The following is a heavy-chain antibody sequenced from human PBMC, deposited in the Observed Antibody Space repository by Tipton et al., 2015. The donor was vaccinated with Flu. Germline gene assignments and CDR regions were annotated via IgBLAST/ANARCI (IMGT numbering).Heavy chain of an antibody. Sequence: SLRLSCAASGFTFSSYSMNWVRQAPGKGLEWVSSISSSSSYIYYADSVKGRFTISRDNAKNSLYLQMNSLRAEDTAVYYCARDGADGQMPNAFDIWGQGTMVTVSS. CDR2: ISSSSSYI. CDR1: GFTFSSYS. V-gene: IGHV3-21*01. CDR3: ARDGADGQMPNAFDI. D-gene: IGHD2-2*01. J-gene: IGHJ3*02.